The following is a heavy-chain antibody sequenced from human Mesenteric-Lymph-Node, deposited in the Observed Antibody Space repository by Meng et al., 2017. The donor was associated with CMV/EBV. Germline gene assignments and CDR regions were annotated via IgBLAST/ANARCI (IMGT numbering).Heavy chain of an antibody. V-gene: IGHV4-34*01. CDR2: INHSGRT. CDR1: GGAFSCYY. CDR3: ARHQRWLKSEGGFNY. J-gene: IGHJ4*02. D-gene: IGHD4-23*01. Sequence: SDAWHLKPSDTLALTCALYGGAFSCYYWSWIRQPPGTGLEWIGEINHSGRTNYNPSLKSRVTISVDTSKNQFSLKLSSVTAADTAVYYCARHQRWLKSEGGFNYWGQGTLVTVSS.